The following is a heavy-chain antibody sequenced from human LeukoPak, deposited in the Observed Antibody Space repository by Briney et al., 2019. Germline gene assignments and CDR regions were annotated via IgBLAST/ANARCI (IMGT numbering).Heavy chain of an antibody. CDR1: GFTFSSYG. CDR2: IRYDGSNK. Sequence: GGSLRLSCAASGFTFSSYGMHWVRQAPGKGLEWVAFIRYDGSNKYYADSVKGRFTISRDNSKNTLYLQMNSLRAEDTAVYYCAFLYSNYRKYYYYMDVWGKGTTVTVSS. V-gene: IGHV3-30*02. J-gene: IGHJ6*03. D-gene: IGHD4-11*01. CDR3: AFLYSNYRKYYYYMDV.